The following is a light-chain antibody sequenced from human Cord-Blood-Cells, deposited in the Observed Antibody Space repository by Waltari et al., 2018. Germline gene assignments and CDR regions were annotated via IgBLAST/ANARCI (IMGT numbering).Light chain of an antibody. CDR3: QQYDNLPLT. J-gene: IGKJ4*01. Sequence: IQMTQSPSSLSESVGDRVTITCQESQDISNYLNWYQQKPGKAPKLLIYDASNFETGVLSRISGSGSATDFTFTISSLQPEDIATYYCQQYDNLPLTFGGGTKVEIK. V-gene: IGKV1-33*01. CDR1: QDISNY. CDR2: DAS.